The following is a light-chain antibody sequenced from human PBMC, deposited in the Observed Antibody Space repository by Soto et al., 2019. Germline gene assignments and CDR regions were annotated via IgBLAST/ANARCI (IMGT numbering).Light chain of an antibody. CDR3: AAWDDSLNAVV. CDR2: SNN. V-gene: IGLV1-44*01. CDR1: SSNIGGNT. Sequence: QSVLTQPPSASGPPGPRVTISCSGSSSNIGGNTVNWYQQLPGTAPRVLIYSNNQRPSGVPDRFSGSKSGTSAALAISGLQAEDEADYDCAAWDDSLNAVVFGGGTKLTVL. J-gene: IGLJ2*01.